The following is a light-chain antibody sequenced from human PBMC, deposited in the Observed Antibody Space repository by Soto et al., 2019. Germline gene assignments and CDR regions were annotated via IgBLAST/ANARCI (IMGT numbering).Light chain of an antibody. CDR1: QTVTTY. V-gene: IGKV3-11*01. Sequence: EIVLTQSPATLSLSPGERATLSCRASQTVTTYLAWYQQKPGQPHRLLIYGASNRATGIPARFSGSGSGTDFTLPISNLEPEEFAVYYCQQRSNWPATFVQGTRLEIK. CDR3: QQRSNWPAT. J-gene: IGKJ5*01. CDR2: GAS.